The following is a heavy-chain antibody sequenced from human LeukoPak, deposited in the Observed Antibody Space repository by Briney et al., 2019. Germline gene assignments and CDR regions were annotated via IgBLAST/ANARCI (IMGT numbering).Heavy chain of an antibody. Sequence: GGSLRLSCAASGFTFSSYWMSWVRQAPGKGLEWVANIKQDGSEKYYVDSVKGRFTISRDNAKNSLYLQMNSLRAEDTAVYYCARSLGYCSSTSCFLYYMDVWGKGTTVTVSS. CDR2: IKQDGSEK. D-gene: IGHD2-2*01. J-gene: IGHJ6*03. CDR1: GFTFSSYW. V-gene: IGHV3-7*01. CDR3: ARSLGYCSSTSCFLYYMDV.